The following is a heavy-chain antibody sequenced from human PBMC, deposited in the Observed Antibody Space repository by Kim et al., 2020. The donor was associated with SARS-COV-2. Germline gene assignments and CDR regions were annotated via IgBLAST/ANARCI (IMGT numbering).Heavy chain of an antibody. CDR2: IKSKTDGGTT. Sequence: GGSLRLSCAASGFTFSNAWMSWVRQAPGKGLEWVGRIKSKTDGGTTDYAAPVKGRFTISRDDSKNTLYLQMNSLKTEDTAVYYCTTDRFWSAEEDYWGQGTLVTVSS. CDR3: TTDRFWSAEEDY. J-gene: IGHJ4*02. CDR1: GFTFSNAW. D-gene: IGHD3-3*01. V-gene: IGHV3-15*01.